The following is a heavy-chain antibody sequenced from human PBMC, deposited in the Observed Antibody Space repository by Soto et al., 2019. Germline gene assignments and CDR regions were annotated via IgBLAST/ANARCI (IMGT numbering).Heavy chain of an antibody. J-gene: IGHJ6*03. V-gene: IGHV2-70*11. D-gene: IGHD2-2*01. Sequence: SGPTLVNPTQTLTLTCTFSGFSLITSGMCVSWIRQPPGKALEWLARIDWDDDKYYSTSLKTRLTISKDTSKNQVVLTMTNMDPVDTATYYCARTLPAASADYYYYMDVWGKGTTVTVSS. CDR2: IDWDDDK. CDR1: GFSLITSGMC. CDR3: ARTLPAASADYYYYMDV.